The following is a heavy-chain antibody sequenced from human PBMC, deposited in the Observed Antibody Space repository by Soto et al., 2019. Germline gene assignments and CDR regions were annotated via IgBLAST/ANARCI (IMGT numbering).Heavy chain of an antibody. D-gene: IGHD4-4*01. V-gene: IGHV3-21*01. CDR1: GFTFSSYS. CDR2: ISSSSSYI. CDR3: ARDPTVTTTVNPSWFDP. Sequence: GSLRLSCAASGFTFSSYSMNWVRQAPGKGLEWVSSISSSSSYIYYADSVKGRFTISRDNAKNSLYLQMNSLRAEDTAVYYCARDPTVTTTVNPSWFDPWGQGTLVTVSS. J-gene: IGHJ5*02.